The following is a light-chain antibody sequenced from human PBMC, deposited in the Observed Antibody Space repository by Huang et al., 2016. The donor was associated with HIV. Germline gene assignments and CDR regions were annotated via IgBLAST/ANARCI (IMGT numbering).Light chain of an antibody. V-gene: IGKV2-30*02. J-gene: IGKJ1*01. Sequence: DVVLTQSPLSLPVTLGQPASISCKSSHSLLHSDGNTYLNWFLQRPGQSPRRLLYKVSNRDFGVPARFNGSGSGADFTLTISRVEADDIGVYYCMQGTHWPQTFGQGTKVEVK. CDR3: MQGTHWPQT. CDR2: KVS. CDR1: HSLLHSDGNTY.